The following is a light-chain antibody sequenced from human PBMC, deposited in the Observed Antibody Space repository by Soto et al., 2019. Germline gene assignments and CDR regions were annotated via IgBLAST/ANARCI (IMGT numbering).Light chain of an antibody. CDR1: QSISNY. CDR2: DAS. CDR3: QQVNVYPST. Sequence: DIQMTQSPSSLSASVGDRVTITCRASQSISNYLNWYQQKPGKALNLLIYDASTLHSGVPSRFSGGGSGTDFTLTISSLQPEDFATYYCQQVNVYPSTFGGGTKVDI. J-gene: IGKJ4*01. V-gene: IGKV1-39*01.